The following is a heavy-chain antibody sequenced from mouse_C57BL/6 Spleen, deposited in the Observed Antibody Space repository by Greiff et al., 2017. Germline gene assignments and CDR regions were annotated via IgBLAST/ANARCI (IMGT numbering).Heavy chain of an antibody. J-gene: IGHJ2*01. Sequence: QVQLQQPGAELVKPGASVKLSCKASGYTFTSYWMQWVKQRPGQGLEWIGEIDPSDSYTNYNQKFKGKATLTVDTSSSTAYMQLSSLTSEDSAVYYCASSFPFGLGFDYWGQGTTLTVSS. CDR1: GYTFTSYW. V-gene: IGHV1-50*01. CDR2: IDPSDSYT. CDR3: ASSFPFGLGFDY.